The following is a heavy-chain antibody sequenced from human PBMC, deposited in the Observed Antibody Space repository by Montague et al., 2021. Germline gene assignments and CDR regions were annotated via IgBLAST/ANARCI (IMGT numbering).Heavy chain of an antibody. CDR3: ARPNIVTIHWYFDL. Sequence: SETLSLTCTVSGGSISSSSYYWGWIRQPPGKGLEWIGSIYYSGDTYYNPSFKSRVTISVDPSKNQFSLRLSSVTAADTAVYYCARPNIVTIHWYFDLWGRGTLVLVSS. D-gene: IGHD5-12*01. CDR1: GGSISSSSYY. J-gene: IGHJ2*01. V-gene: IGHV4-39*01. CDR2: IYYSGDT.